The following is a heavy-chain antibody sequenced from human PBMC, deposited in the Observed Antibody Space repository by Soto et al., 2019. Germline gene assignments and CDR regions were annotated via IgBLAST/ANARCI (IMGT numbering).Heavy chain of an antibody. J-gene: IGHJ6*02. D-gene: IGHD3-3*01. Sequence: EVQLVESGGGLVKPGGSLRLSCAASGFTFSSYGMNWVRQAPGKGLEWVSSISSSSSYIYYADSVKGRFTISRDNAKNSLYLQMNSLRAEDTAVYYCARIITIFGVVSYGMDVWGQGTTVTVSS. CDR3: ARIITIFGVVSYGMDV. CDR1: GFTFSSYG. V-gene: IGHV3-21*01. CDR2: ISSSSSYI.